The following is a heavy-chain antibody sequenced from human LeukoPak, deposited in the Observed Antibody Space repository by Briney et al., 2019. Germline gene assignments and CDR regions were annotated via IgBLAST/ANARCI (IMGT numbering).Heavy chain of an antibody. CDR1: GGSINDYY. J-gene: IGHJ4*02. Sequence: SETLSLTCTVSGGSINDYYWSWIRQSPGKGLEWIGYIYYTGRTKYNPSFQSRVTISADTSKNQFSLNLRSVTSADTAVYFCTRVSIHGDSDYWGQGTLVTVSS. CDR3: TRVSIHGDSDY. CDR2: IYYTGRT. V-gene: IGHV4-59*01.